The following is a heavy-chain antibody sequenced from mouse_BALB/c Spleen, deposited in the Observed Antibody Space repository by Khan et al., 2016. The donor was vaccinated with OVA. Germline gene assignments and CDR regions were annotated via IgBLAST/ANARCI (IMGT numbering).Heavy chain of an antibody. Sequence: QVQLQQSGTELARPGASVNLSCKASDYTFTDFYINWVKQRSGQGLEWIGEISPGSGDTYYNEKFKGKATLTADKSSSTAYMQLSSLTSEASAVYFCARRNYFGYTFAYWGQGTLVTVSA. J-gene: IGHJ3*01. CDR3: ARRNYFGYTFAY. CDR1: DYTFTDFY. V-gene: IGHV1-77*01. CDR2: ISPGSGDT. D-gene: IGHD1-2*01.